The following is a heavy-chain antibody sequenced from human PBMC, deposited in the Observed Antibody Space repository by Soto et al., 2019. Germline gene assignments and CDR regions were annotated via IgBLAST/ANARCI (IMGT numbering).Heavy chain of an antibody. CDR3: ARDANPYYYDSSGYRRVVDY. CDR2: IIPIFGTA. V-gene: IGHV1-69*12. J-gene: IGHJ4*02. CDR1: GGTFSSYA. Sequence: QVQLVQSGAEVKKPGSSVKVSCKASGGTFSSYAISWVRQAPGQGLEWMGGIIPIFGTANYAQKFQGRVTITADESTRTAYMELSSLRSEDTAVYYCARDANPYYYDSSGYRRVVDYWGQGTLVTVSS. D-gene: IGHD3-22*01.